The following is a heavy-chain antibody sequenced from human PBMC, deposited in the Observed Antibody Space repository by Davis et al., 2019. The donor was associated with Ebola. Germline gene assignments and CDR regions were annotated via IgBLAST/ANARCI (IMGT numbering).Heavy chain of an antibody. CDR3: GRDHHYYDSSGPTTDEL. CDR2: INPNSGGT. D-gene: IGHD3-22*01. CDR1: GYTFTGYY. Sequence: ASVKVSCKASGYTFTGYYIHWVRQAPGQGLDWKGWINPNSGGTKYAQKFQGRVPMTRDTSISTAYMQLSRLRSDDTAVYYCGRDHHYYDSSGPTTDELWGQGTLVTVSS. V-gene: IGHV1-2*02. J-gene: IGHJ4*02.